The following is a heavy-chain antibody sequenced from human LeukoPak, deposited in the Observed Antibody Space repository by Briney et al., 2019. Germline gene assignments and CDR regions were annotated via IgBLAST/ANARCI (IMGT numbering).Heavy chain of an antibody. CDR2: IIPILGIA. Sequence: ASVKVSCKASGGTFSSYAISWVRQAPGQGLEWMGRIIPILGIANYAQKFQGRVTITADKSTSTAYMELSSLRSEDTAVYYRAMSQGLSAAPYDYWGQGTLVTVSS. V-gene: IGHV1-69*04. J-gene: IGHJ4*02. D-gene: IGHD2-2*01. CDR1: GGTFSSYA. CDR3: AMSQGLSAAPYDY.